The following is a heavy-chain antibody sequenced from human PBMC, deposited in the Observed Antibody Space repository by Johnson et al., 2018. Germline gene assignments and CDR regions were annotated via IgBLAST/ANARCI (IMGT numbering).Heavy chain of an antibody. V-gene: IGHV3-23*04. CDR2: ISGSGGST. CDR3: AKMTHIDFWSGPNNY. Sequence: VQLVESGGGFIQPGGSLRLPCAASGFTFSNYAMTWVRQAPGKGLEWVSGISGSGGSTYHADSVQGRFTISRDNSQNTLFLKMNSLRAEDTALYYCAKMTHIDFWSGPNNYWGQGTLVIVSS. D-gene: IGHD3-3*01. CDR1: GFTFSNYA. J-gene: IGHJ4*02.